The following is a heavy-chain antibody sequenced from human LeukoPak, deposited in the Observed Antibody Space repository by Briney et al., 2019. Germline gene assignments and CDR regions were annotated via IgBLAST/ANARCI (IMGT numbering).Heavy chain of an antibody. V-gene: IGHV4-34*01. CDR3: ARGGKVTTLVYFDY. CDR2: INHSGST. CDR1: GGSFSGYY. J-gene: IGHJ4*02. D-gene: IGHD4-23*01. Sequence: SETLSLTCAVYGGSFSGYYWSWIRQPPGRGLEWIGEINHSGSTNYNPSLKSRVTILVDTSKNQISLKLSSVTAADTAVYYFARGGKVTTLVYFDYWGQGTLVTVSS.